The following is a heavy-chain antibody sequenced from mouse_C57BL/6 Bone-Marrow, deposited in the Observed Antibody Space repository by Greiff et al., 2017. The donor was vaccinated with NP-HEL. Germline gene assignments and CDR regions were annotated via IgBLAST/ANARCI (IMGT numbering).Heavy chain of an antibody. J-gene: IGHJ4*01. Sequence: QVQLKQPGAELVKPGASVKLSCKASGYTFTSYWMHWVKQRPGQGLEWIGMIHPNSGSTNYNEKFKSKATLTVDKSSSTAYMQLSSLTSEDSAVYYCARDYWDAMDYWGQGTSVTVSS. D-gene: IGHD2-13*01. V-gene: IGHV1-64*01. CDR1: GYTFTSYW. CDR2: IHPNSGST. CDR3: ARDYWDAMDY.